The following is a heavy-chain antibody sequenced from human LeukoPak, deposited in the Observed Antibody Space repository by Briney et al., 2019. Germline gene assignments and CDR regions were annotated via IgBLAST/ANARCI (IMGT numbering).Heavy chain of an antibody. CDR3: ARHSVPALDY. D-gene: IGHD2-2*01. V-gene: IGHV5-51*01. CDR2: IYPGDSDT. J-gene: IGHJ4*02. CDR1: GYTFTNYW. Sequence: GESLKISCLASGYTFTNYWIGWVRQMPGKGLEWMGIIYPGDSDTRYSPSFQGQVIISADRSINTAYLQWSSLKASDTAMYYCARHSVPALDYWGQGTLVTVSS.